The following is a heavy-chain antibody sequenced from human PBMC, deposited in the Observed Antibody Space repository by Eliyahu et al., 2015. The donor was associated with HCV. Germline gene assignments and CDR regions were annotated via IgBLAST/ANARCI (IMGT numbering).Heavy chain of an antibody. CDR2: VYYSGSA. CDR1: GGSFSSXSYY. D-gene: IGHD3-10*01. Sequence: QLQLQESGPGLVKDSETLSLTCXVSGGSFSSXSYYWGWIRQPPGKGLEWLGGVYYSGSAYHNPSLRTRLTISVDTSKNHFSLKLSSVTAADTAVYYCARGFRIMRVQGGIVWFDPWGQGTLVTVYS. V-gene: IGHV4-39*02. J-gene: IGHJ5*02. CDR3: ARGFRIMRVQGGIVWFDP.